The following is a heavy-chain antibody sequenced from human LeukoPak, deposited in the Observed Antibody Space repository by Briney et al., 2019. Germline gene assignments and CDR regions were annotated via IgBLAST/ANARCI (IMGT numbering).Heavy chain of an antibody. J-gene: IGHJ6*03. CDR3: ARHEIQITTISYYYYMDV. CDR2: INAYDAKT. CDR1: GYPFGSYG. D-gene: IGHD1-1*01. V-gene: IGHV1-18*01. Sequence: GASVKVSCKASGYPFGSYGITWVRQAPGQGLEWMGWINAYDAKTKYAQKFQGRVAMTTDTSTSTAYMELRSLRSDDTAVYFCARHEIQITTISYYYYMDVWGKGTTVTVSS.